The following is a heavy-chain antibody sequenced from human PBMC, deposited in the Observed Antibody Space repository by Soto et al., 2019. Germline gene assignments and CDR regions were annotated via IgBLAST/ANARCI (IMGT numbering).Heavy chain of an antibody. J-gene: IGHJ4*02. CDR3: ARGYIAMDY. CDR2: ISSSSNYI. CDR1: GFTFSTYT. Sequence: RLSCAASGFTFSTYTMNWVRQAPGKGLEWVSSISSSSNYIYYADSVKGRFTISRDNAKNSLYLQMNSLRAEDTAVYYCARGYIAMDYWGQGTLVTVSS. D-gene: IGHD2-21*01. V-gene: IGHV3-21*01.